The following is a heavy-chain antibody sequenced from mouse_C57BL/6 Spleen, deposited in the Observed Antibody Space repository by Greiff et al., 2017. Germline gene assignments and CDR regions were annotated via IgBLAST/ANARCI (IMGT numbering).Heavy chain of an antibody. V-gene: IGHV1-19*01. CDR1: GYTFTDYY. Sequence: VQLQQSGPVLVKPGASVKMSCKASGYTFTDYYMNWVKQSHGKSLEWIGVINPYNGGTSYNQKFKGKATLTVDKSSSTAYMELNSLTSEDSAVYYCADYDGYYPFAYWGQGTLVTVSA. CDR3: ADYDGYYPFAY. CDR2: INPYNGGT. D-gene: IGHD2-3*01. J-gene: IGHJ3*01.